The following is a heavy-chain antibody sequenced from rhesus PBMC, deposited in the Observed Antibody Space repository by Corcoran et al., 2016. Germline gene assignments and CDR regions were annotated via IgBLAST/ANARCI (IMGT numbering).Heavy chain of an antibody. CDR2: ISYSGST. D-gene: IGHD1-44*02. Sequence: QLQLQESGPGLVKPSETLSLTCAVSGYSISSGYGWSWIRQPPGKGLEWIGYISYSGSTSYSPSLKSRVTISRDTSKNQFSLKLSSVTAADTCVYYCAREGSYPDYWGQGVLVTVSS. V-gene: IGHV4-122*02. CDR3: AREGSYPDY. J-gene: IGHJ4*01. CDR1: GYSISSGYG.